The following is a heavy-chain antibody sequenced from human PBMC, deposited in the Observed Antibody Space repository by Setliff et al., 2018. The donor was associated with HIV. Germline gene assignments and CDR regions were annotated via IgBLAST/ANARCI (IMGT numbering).Heavy chain of an antibody. Sequence: ASVKVSCKASGYTFTSYGISWVRQAPGQGLEWMGWISAYNGSTHYAQRLQGRVTMTTDTSTRTAYMELRSPRSDDTAVYYCARQFLDWSNDYYSRYYMDVWGKGTTVTVSS. CDR3: ARQFLDWSNDYYSRYYMDV. V-gene: IGHV1-18*01. CDR2: ISAYNGST. J-gene: IGHJ6*03. CDR1: GYTFTSYG. D-gene: IGHD3-3*01.